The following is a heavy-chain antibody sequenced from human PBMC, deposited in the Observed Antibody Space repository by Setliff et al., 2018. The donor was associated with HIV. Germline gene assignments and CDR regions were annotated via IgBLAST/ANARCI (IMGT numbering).Heavy chain of an antibody. J-gene: IGHJ3*02. D-gene: IGHD3-3*01. CDR2: INPNSGGT. V-gene: IGHV1-2*02. Sequence: GASVKVSCKASGYTFTGYYIHWVRQAPGQGLEWMGWINPNSGGTNYARNFQGRVTMTRDTSFSTAYMDLRRLRSDDTAMYYCATITIVGVASDAFDIWGQGTMVT. CDR1: GYTFTGYY. CDR3: ATITIVGVASDAFDI.